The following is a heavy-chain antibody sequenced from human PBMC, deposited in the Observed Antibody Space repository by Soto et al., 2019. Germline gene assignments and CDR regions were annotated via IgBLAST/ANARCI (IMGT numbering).Heavy chain of an antibody. V-gene: IGHV3-30*18. CDR2: ISYDGSDT. D-gene: IGHD2-8*01. CDR1: GFTFSSFG. J-gene: IGHJ2*01. CDR3: VKGMRFMGIWYFDL. Sequence: EQLAESGGGVVQSGRSLRLSCEASGFTFSSFGMHWVRQAPGKGLGWVAVISYDGSDTYFADSVKGRFTISRDNSKNTDYLQMNSLSVEHTASYYCVKGMRFMGIWYFDLWGRGALFSVSS.